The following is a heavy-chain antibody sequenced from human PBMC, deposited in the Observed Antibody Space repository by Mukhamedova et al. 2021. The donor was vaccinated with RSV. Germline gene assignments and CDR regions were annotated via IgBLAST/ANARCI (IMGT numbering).Heavy chain of an antibody. V-gene: IGHV4-61*02. D-gene: IGHD4/OR15-4a*01. CDR3: ARSPGALTISEYFQY. CDR2: MYTTGST. J-gene: IGHJ1*01. Sequence: GKGLEWIGRMYTTGSTKYNPSLESRAIISADTSKNQFSLKLSSVTAADTAVYYCARSPGALTISEYFQYWGQGTLVTVPS.